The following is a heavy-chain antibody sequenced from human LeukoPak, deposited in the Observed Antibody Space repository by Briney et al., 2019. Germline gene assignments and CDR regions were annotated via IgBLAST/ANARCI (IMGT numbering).Heavy chain of an antibody. D-gene: IGHD6-13*01. Sequence: ASVKVSCKASGYTFTSYAMNWVRQAPGQGLEWMGWINTNTGNPTYAQGFTGRFVFSLDTSVSTAYLQISSLKAEDTAVYYCARRRSLTRLRIAAAGGYYYYMDVWGKGTTVTVSS. CDR2: INTNTGNP. CDR1: GYTFTSYA. CDR3: ARRRSLTRLRIAAAGGYYYYMDV. V-gene: IGHV7-4-1*02. J-gene: IGHJ6*03.